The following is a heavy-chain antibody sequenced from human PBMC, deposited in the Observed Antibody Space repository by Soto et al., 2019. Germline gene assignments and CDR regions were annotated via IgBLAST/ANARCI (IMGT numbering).Heavy chain of an antibody. Sequence: SETLSLTCTVSGGSISSGGYYWSWIRQHPGKGLEWIGYIYYSGSTYYNPSLKSRVTISVDTSKNQFSLKLSSVTAADTAVYYCASIRSRDGEPDYYYGMDVWGQGTTVTVSS. J-gene: IGHJ6*02. CDR3: ASIRSRDGEPDYYYGMDV. CDR2: IYYSGST. D-gene: IGHD7-27*01. CDR1: GGSISSGGYY. V-gene: IGHV4-31*03.